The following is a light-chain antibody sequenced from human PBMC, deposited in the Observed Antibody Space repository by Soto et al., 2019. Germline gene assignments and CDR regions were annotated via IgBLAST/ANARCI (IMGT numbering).Light chain of an antibody. Sequence: ELTQPPSVSVSPGQTASITCSGDKLGDKYACWYQQKPGQSPVLVIYQDSKRPSGIPERFSGSNSGNTATLTISGTQAMDEADYYCQAWDSSFGVFGGGT. CDR1: KLGDKY. CDR3: QAWDSSFGV. V-gene: IGLV3-1*01. CDR2: QDS. J-gene: IGLJ2*01.